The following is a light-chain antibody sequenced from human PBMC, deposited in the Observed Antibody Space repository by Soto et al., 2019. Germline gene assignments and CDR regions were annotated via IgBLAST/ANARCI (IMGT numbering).Light chain of an antibody. Sequence: DIQMTQSPSTLSASVGDRVTITCRASQSISNWLAWFQQKPGKAPNLLIYFASTLQSGVPSRFSGSGSGTECTLTISSLQPDDFATYYGQQYDTSPLTFGGGTRLEI. J-gene: IGKJ5*01. V-gene: IGKV1-5*03. CDR1: QSISNW. CDR2: FAS. CDR3: QQYDTSPLT.